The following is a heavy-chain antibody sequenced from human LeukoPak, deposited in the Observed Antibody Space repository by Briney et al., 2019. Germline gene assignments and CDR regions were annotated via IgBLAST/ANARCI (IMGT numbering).Heavy chain of an antibody. CDR2: ISGSGGST. V-gene: IGHV3-23*01. J-gene: IGHJ4*02. CDR3: AKSWDFDY. CDR1: GFTFSRNS. D-gene: IGHD6-13*01. Sequence: GGSLRLSCAASGFTFSRNSMNWVRQAPGKGLEWVSAISGSGGSTYYADSVKGRFTISRDNSKNTLYLQMNSLRAEDTAVYYCAKSWDFDYWGQGTLVTVSS.